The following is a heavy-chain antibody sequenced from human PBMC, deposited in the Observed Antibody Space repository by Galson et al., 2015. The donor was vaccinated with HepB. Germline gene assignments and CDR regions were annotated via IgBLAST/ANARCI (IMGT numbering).Heavy chain of an antibody. CDR2: IYSSGRVYSSGST. CDR1: GDSISSYY. D-gene: IGHD1-26*01. CDR3: ARADSGSYNWDY. J-gene: IGHJ4*02. Sequence: ETLSLTCTVSGDSISSYYWSWIRQPAGKGLEWIGRIYSSGRVYSSGSTNYNPSLKSRVAMSIDTSKNQFSLKLSSVTAADTAVYYCARADSGSYNWDYWGQGTLVTVSS. V-gene: IGHV4-4*07.